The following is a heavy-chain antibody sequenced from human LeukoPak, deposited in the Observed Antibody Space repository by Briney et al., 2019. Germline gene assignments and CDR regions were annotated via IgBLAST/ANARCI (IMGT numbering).Heavy chain of an antibody. Sequence: SETLSLTCAVSGGSISSGGYSWSWIRQPPGKGLEWIGYIYHSGSTYYNPSLKSRVTISVDRSNNQFSLKLSSVTAADTAVYYCARDSCSSTSCYQDYWGQGTLVTVSS. J-gene: IGHJ4*02. CDR1: GGSISSGGYS. V-gene: IGHV4-30-2*01. CDR2: IYHSGST. CDR3: ARDSCSSTSCYQDY. D-gene: IGHD2-2*01.